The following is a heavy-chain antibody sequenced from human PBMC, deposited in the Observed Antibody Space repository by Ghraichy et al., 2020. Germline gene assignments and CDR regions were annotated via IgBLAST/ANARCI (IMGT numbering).Heavy chain of an antibody. J-gene: IGHJ4*02. Sequence: GGSLRLSCAASGFTLSNYAMSWVRQAPGKGLEWVSTISDSGGATNYADSVKGRFTISRDNSKNTLYLQMNNLRAEDTAVYYCAKVLGVSVFDYWGQRTLVTVSS. CDR1: GFTLSNYA. CDR3: AKVLGVSVFDY. D-gene: IGHD2-8*01. V-gene: IGHV3-23*01. CDR2: ISDSGGAT.